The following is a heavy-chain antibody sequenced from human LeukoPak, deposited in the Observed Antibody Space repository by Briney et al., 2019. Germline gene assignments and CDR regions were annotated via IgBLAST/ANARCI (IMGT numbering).Heavy chain of an antibody. CDR2: IIPIFGTA. V-gene: IGHV1-69*01. CDR1: GGTFSSYA. J-gene: IGHJ6*03. D-gene: IGHD3-10*01. CDR3: ARGIRYYYGSGSHYYYYYYMDV. Sequence: SVKVSCKASGGTFSSYAISWVRQAPGQGLEWMGGIIPIFGTANYAQKFQGRVTITADESTSTAYMELSSLRSEDTAVYYCARGIRYYYGSGSHYYYYYYMDVWGKGTTVTVSS.